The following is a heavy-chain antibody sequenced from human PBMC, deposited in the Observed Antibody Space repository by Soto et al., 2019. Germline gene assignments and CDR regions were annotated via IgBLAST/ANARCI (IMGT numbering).Heavy chain of an antibody. CDR3: AKFTRWDRSGYYYYFDY. CDR1: GFTFSSYA. Sequence: PGGSLRLSCAASGFTFSSYAMIWVRQAPGKGLEWVSAISGSGGSTYYADSVKGRFTISRDNSKNTLYLQMNSLRAEDTAVYYCAKFTRWDRSGYYYYFDYWGQGTLVTVSS. D-gene: IGHD3-22*01. J-gene: IGHJ4*02. CDR2: ISGSGGST. V-gene: IGHV3-23*01.